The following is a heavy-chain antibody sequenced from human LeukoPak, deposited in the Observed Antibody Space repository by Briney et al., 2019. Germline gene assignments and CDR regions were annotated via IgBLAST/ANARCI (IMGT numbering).Heavy chain of an antibody. Sequence: PSETLSLTCTVSGGSISSYYGSWIRQPPGKGLEWIGYIYYSGGTNYNPSLKSRVTISVDTSKNQFSLKLSSVTAADTAVYYCARGSYYYGSGSWEYYFDYWGQGTLVTVSS. J-gene: IGHJ4*02. CDR3: ARGSYYYGSGSWEYYFDY. CDR2: IYYSGGT. D-gene: IGHD3-10*01. CDR1: GGSISSYY. V-gene: IGHV4-59*01.